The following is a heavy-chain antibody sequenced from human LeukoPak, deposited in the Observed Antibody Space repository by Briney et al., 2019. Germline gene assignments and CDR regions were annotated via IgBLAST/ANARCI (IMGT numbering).Heavy chain of an antibody. Sequence: PGGSLRLSCAASGFTLSSYAMSWVRQAPGKGLEWVSSISASGGSTNYADSVKGRFTISRDNSKNTVYLQMNSLRAEDTAVYYCAKVMKGSERLTMVRGVIIKTAGLYYMDVWGKGNTVTVSS. D-gene: IGHD3-10*01. CDR3: AKVMKGSERLTMVRGVIIKTAGLYYMDV. V-gene: IGHV3-23*01. CDR2: ISASGGST. J-gene: IGHJ6*03. CDR1: GFTLSSYA.